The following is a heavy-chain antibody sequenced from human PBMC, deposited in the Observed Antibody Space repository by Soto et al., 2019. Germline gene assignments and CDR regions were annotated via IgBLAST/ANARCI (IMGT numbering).Heavy chain of an antibody. D-gene: IGHD3-22*01. J-gene: IGHJ6*02. V-gene: IGHV4-30-4*01. CDR3: ARDHYYDSSTNYGMDV. CDR1: GGSISSGDYY. CDR2: IYYSGST. Sequence: QVQLQESGPGLVKPSQTLSLTCTVSGGSISSGDYYWSWIRQPPGKGLEWIGYIYYSGSTYYNPSLKSRVTISVDTSKNQFSLKQSSVTAADTAVYYCARDHYYDSSTNYGMDVWGQGTTVTVSS.